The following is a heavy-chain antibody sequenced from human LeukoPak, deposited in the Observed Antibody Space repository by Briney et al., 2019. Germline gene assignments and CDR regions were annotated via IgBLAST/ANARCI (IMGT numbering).Heavy chain of an antibody. V-gene: IGHV3-7*01. Sequence: GGSLRLSCVASGFTFSSYWMHWVRQAPGKGLEWVANIKQDGSEKYYVDSVKGRFTISRDNAKNSLYLQMNSLRAEDTAVYYCARDRSSSWYRGNAFDIWGQGTMVTVSS. CDR3: ARDRSSSWYRGNAFDI. CDR1: GFTFSSYW. CDR2: IKQDGSEK. J-gene: IGHJ3*02. D-gene: IGHD6-13*01.